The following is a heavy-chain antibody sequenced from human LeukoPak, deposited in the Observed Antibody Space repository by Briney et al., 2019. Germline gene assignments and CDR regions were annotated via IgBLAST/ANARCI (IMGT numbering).Heavy chain of an antibody. V-gene: IGHV3-30*02. CDR1: GFTFSSYG. Sequence: GGSLRLSCAASGFTFSSYGMHWVRQAPGKGLEWAAFIRYDGSNKYYADSVKGRFTISRDNSKNTLYLQMNSLRAEDTAVYYCAKDRVITMIVVAAYFDYWGQGTLVTASS. CDR3: AKDRVITMIVVAAYFDY. J-gene: IGHJ4*02. D-gene: IGHD3-22*01. CDR2: IRYDGSNK.